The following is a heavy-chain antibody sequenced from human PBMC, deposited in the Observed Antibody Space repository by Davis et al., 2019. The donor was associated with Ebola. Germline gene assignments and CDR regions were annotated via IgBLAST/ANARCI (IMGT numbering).Heavy chain of an antibody. D-gene: IGHD3-3*01. V-gene: IGHV4-4*02. CDR2: IYHSGST. Sequence: SETLSLTCAVSGGSISSSNWWSWVRQPPGKGLEWLGEIYHSGSTNYNPSLKSRVTISVDKSKNQFSLKLSSVTAADTAVYYCARLSHFGVVIKQLAGGAFDIWGQGTMVTVSS. CDR3: ARLSHFGVVIKQLAGGAFDI. CDR1: GGSISSSNW. J-gene: IGHJ3*02.